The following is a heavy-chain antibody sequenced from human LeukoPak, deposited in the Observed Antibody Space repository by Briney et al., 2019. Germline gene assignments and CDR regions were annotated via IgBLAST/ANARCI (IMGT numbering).Heavy chain of an antibody. V-gene: IGHV4-39*01. D-gene: IGHD6-19*01. J-gene: IGHJ4*02. CDR2: IYYSGST. CDR3: ARQYSSGWWVH. Sequence: PSETLSLTCTVSGASISSSSYYWGWIRQPPGKGLEWIGSIYYSGSTYYNPSLKSRVAISVDTSKNHFSLKLSSVTAADTALYYCARQYSSGWWVHWGQGTLVTVSS. CDR1: GASISSSSYY.